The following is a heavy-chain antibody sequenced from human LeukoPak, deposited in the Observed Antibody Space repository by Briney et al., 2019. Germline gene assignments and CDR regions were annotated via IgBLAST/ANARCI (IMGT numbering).Heavy chain of an antibody. V-gene: IGHV3-64*01. Sequence: QPGGSLRLFCAASGFTFSSYAMHWVRQAPGKGLEYVSAISSNGGSTYYAISVKGRFTISRDNSKNTLYLQMGSLRAEDMAVYYCARGVLGGDYYFDYWGQGTLVTVSS. J-gene: IGHJ4*02. CDR2: ISSNGGST. CDR3: ARGVLGGDYYFDY. CDR1: GFTFSSYA. D-gene: IGHD2-21*01.